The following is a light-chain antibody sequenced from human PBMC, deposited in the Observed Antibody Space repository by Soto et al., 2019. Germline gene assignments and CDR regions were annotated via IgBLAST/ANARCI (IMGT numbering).Light chain of an antibody. V-gene: IGKV1-5*03. CDR3: QQYNSYSGWT. J-gene: IGKJ1*01. CDR2: KAS. CDR1: QSISSW. Sequence: DIQMTQSPSTLSASVGDRVTITCRASQSISSWLAWYQQKPGKAPKLLIYKASSLESGVPSRFNGSGSGKEFTLTISSLQPDDFATYYCQQYNSYSGWTFGQGTKVEIK.